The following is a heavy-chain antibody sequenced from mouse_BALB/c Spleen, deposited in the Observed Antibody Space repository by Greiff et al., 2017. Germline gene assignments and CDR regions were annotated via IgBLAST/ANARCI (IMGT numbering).Heavy chain of an antibody. J-gene: IGHJ4*01. CDR2: ISSGSSTI. V-gene: IGHV5-17*02. Sequence: DVKLVESGGGLVQPGGSRKLSCAASGFTFSSFGMHWVRQAPEKGLEWVAYISSGSSTIYYADTVKGRFTISRDNPKNTLFLQMTSLRSEDTAMYYCARKDHYAMDYWGQGTSVTVSS. CDR3: ARKDHYAMDY. CDR1: GFTFSSFG.